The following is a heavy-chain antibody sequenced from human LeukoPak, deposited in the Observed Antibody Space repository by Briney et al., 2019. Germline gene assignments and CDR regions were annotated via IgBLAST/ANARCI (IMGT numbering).Heavy chain of an antibody. D-gene: IGHD3-10*01. CDR1: GFTFSNAW. Sequence: GGSLRLSCAASGFTFSNAWMSWVRQAPGKGLEWVGRIKGKPDGGTTDYAAPVRGRFTISRDDSRNTFYLQMSSLKTEDTAVYYCATNHFGAGSWDVWGKGTTVTVSS. CDR3: ATNHFGAGSWDV. CDR2: IKGKPDGGTT. V-gene: IGHV3-15*01. J-gene: IGHJ6*04.